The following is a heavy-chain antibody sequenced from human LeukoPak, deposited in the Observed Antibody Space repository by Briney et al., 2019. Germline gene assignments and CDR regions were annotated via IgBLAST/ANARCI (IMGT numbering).Heavy chain of an antibody. CDR3: ARNIWSGYYFFGY. CDR1: GFTVSSNY. D-gene: IGHD3-3*01. V-gene: IGHV3-53*01. CDR2: IYSGGGT. Sequence: PGGSLRLSCAASGFTVSSNYISWVRQAPGKGLEWVSVIYSGGGTYYADSVKGRFTISRDNSKNTLYLQMNSLRAEDTAVYYCARNIWSGYYFFGYWGQGTLVTVSS. J-gene: IGHJ4*02.